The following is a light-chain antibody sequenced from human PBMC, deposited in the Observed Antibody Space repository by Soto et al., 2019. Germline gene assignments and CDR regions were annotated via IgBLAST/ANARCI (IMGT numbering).Light chain of an antibody. CDR2: GAS. CDR3: QQYGRSPYT. Sequence: EIVLTQSPGTLSLSPGDRATLSCRASQSVSNSYLAWYQQKPGQAPRLLIYGASSRATGIPDRFSGSGSGTDFTLTISRLEPEDFAVYSCQQYGRSPYTFGQGTKLEIK. CDR1: QSVSNSY. V-gene: IGKV3-20*01. J-gene: IGKJ2*01.